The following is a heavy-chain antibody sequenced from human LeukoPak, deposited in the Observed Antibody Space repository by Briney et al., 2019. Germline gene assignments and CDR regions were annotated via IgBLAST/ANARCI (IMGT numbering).Heavy chain of an antibody. J-gene: IGHJ4*02. D-gene: IGHD1-1*01. V-gene: IGHV3-48*04. CDR3: ARGDGDDNWLIDY. Sequence: GGSLRLSCAASGFTSSRYSMNWVRKAPGKGLEWISYISSSSSNIQYADSVKGRFTISRDNARNSLYLQMNNLRAEDTAVYHCARGDGDDNWLIDYWGQGTLVTVSS. CDR2: ISSSSSNI. CDR1: GFTSSRYS.